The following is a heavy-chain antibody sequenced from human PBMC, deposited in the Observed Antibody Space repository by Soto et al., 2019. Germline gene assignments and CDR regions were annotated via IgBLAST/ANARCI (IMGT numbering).Heavy chain of an antibody. J-gene: IGHJ4*02. CDR2: ISGSGFKK. CDR3: ARDRNYDYVWGSYRSYYCDC. V-gene: IGHV3-23*01. CDR1: GFIFENFG. Sequence: PGGSLRLSCAASGFIFENFGLSWVRQDPGKGLEGVSSISGSGFKKYFADSVKGRFTISRDNSKSTLYRELNNLSAEDTAVYYCARDRNYDYVWGSYRSYYCDCWGQGTLVTAAS. D-gene: IGHD3-16*02.